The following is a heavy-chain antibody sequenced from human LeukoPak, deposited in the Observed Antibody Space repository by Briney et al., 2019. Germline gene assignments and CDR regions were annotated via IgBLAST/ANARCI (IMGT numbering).Heavy chain of an antibody. CDR1: GYTFTSYG. CDR3: AGGGRIVAAGGNYYYYYYMDV. Sequence: GASVKVSCKASGYTFTSYGISWVRQAPGQGLEWMGWISAYNGNTNYAQKLQGRVTMTTDTSKNTAYMELKSLRSGDAAVYYCAGGGRIVAAGGNYYYYYYMDVWGKGTTVTVSS. D-gene: IGHD6-13*01. V-gene: IGHV1-18*01. CDR2: ISAYNGNT. J-gene: IGHJ6*03.